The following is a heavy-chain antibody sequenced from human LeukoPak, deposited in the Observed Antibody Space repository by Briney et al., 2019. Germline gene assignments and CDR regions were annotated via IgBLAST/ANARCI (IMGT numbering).Heavy chain of an antibody. J-gene: IGHJ4*02. V-gene: IGHV1-18*04. D-gene: IGHD2-2*01. Sequence: ASVKVSCKASGYTFTSYGISWVRQAPGQGLEWMGWISAYNGNTNYAQKLQGRVTMTTDTSTSTAYMELRSLRSDDTAVYYCARVMEGYCSSTSCYAYDYWGQGTLVTVSS. CDR1: GYTFTSYG. CDR3: ARVMEGYCSSTSCYAYDY. CDR2: ISAYNGNT.